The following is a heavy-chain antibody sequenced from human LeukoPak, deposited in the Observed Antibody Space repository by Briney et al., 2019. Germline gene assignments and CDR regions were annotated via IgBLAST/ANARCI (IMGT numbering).Heavy chain of an antibody. D-gene: IGHD2-15*01. J-gene: IGHJ6*02. CDR1: GFTVSSNY. CDR2: IYSGGST. V-gene: IGHV3-66*01. Sequence: GGSLRLSCAASGFTVSSNYMSWVRQAPGKGLEWVSVIYSGGSTYYADSVKGRFTISRDNSKNTLYLQMNSLRAEDTAVYYCARDSLGYCSGGSCYSEGMDVWGQGTTVTVSS. CDR3: ARDSLGYCSGGSCYSEGMDV.